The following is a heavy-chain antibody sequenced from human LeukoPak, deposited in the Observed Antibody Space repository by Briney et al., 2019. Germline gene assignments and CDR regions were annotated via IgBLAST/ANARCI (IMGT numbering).Heavy chain of an antibody. V-gene: IGHV4-34*01. CDR1: GGSFSGYS. J-gene: IGHJ4*02. CDR2: INHSGST. D-gene: IGHD5-24*01. CDR3: ASRPTGGMATLMGYFDY. Sequence: NPSETLSLTCAVYGGSFSGYSWNWIRQPPGKGLEWIGEINHSGSTNYNPSLKSRVTILVDTSKNQFSLKLSSVTAADTAVCYCASRPTGGMATLMGYFDYWGQGTLVTVSS.